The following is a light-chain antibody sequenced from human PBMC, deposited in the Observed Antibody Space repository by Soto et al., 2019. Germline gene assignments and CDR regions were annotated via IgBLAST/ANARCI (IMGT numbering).Light chain of an antibody. CDR3: VLYMGSGSVV. J-gene: IGLJ2*01. Sequence: QTVVTQEPSFSVSPGGTITLTCGLSSGSVSTNFYPSWYQQTPGQAPRTLIYNTNTRSSGVPGRFSGSILGNKAALTITGAQPDDESDYYCVLYMGSGSVVFGGGTQLTVL. CDR2: NTN. V-gene: IGLV8-61*01. CDR1: SGSVSTNFY.